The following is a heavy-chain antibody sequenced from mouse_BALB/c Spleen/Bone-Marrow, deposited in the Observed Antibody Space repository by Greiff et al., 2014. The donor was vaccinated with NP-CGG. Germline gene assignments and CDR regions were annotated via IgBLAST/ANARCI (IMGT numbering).Heavy chain of an antibody. Sequence: VQLQQSGPELVKPGASVKISCKTSGCTFTEYTIHWVKQSHGKSLEWIGNINPNIGGTTYNQKFKGKATLTVDMSSSTAYMDLRSLTSEDSAVYYCARGRFAYWGQGTLVTVSA. CDR2: INPNIGGT. CDR3: ARGRFAY. J-gene: IGHJ3*01. CDR1: GCTFTEYT. V-gene: IGHV1-18*01.